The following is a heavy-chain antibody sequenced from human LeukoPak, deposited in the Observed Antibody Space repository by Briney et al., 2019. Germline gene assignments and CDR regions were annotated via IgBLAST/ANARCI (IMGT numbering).Heavy chain of an antibody. CDR2: IYYSGST. CDR3: ARYSSSWSFGYYYYYMDV. V-gene: IGHV4-39*01. J-gene: IGHJ6*03. D-gene: IGHD6-13*01. Sequence: SETLSLTCTVSGGSISSSSYYWGWIRQPPGKGLEWIGSIYYSGSTYYNPSLKSRVTISVDTSKNQFSLKLSSVTAADTALYYCARYSSSWSFGYYYYYMDVWGKGTTVTVSS. CDR1: GGSISSSSYY.